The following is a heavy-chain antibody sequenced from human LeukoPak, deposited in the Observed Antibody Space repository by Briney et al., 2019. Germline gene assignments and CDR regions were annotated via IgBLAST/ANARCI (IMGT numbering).Heavy chain of an antibody. V-gene: IGHV4-4*09. Sequence: SETLSLTCTVSGGSISSYYWSWIRQPPGKGLEWIGYIYTSGSTNYNPSLKSRVTISVDTSKNQFSLKLSSVTAADTAVYYCAGRATSPSPYSYSSYSMDVGAKGPRSPSP. CDR1: GGSISSYY. CDR3: AGRATSPSPYSYSSYSMDV. D-gene: IGHD6-6*01. CDR2: IYTSGST. J-gene: IGHJ6*03.